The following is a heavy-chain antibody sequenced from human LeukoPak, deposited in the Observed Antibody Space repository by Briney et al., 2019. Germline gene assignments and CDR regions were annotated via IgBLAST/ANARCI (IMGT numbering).Heavy chain of an antibody. CDR3: ARGLRYNWNPYYFDY. J-gene: IGHJ4*02. V-gene: IGHV4-4*02. CDR1: GGSISSSNW. CDR2: IYHSGST. D-gene: IGHD1-20*01. Sequence: TSGTLSLTCAVSGGSISSSNWWSWVRQPPGKGLEWIGEIYHSGSTNYNPSPKSRVTISVDTSKNQFSLKLSSVTAADTAVYYCARGLRYNWNPYYFDYWGQGTLVTVSS.